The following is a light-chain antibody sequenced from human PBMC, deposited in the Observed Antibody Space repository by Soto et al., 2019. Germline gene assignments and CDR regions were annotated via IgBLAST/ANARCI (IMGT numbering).Light chain of an antibody. CDR1: QIISGNY. CDR3: KRYGTSTT. Sequence: EIVLTQSPGPLSLSPGERATLSFRASQIISGNYLAWYQQKPGQAPRLLIYGASTRATGIPARFSGSGSGTEFNLTISRLEPEDFAVYYCKRYGTSTTFGQGTKVDIK. V-gene: IGKV3-20*01. CDR2: GAS. J-gene: IGKJ1*01.